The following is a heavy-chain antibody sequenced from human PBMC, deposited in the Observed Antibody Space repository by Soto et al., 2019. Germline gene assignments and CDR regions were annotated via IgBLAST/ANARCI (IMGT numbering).Heavy chain of an antibody. CDR3: VRSGDNYNLLDY. Sequence: QVQLVESGGDLVKPGGSLRLSCAASGFTFSDHYKSWIRQAPGKGLEWIGYSSNSGSFTRYADSVKGRFSISRDNAKNSLYLQINSLRGDDTAIYYCVRSGDNYNLLDYWGQGTPVTVSS. D-gene: IGHD1-1*01. J-gene: IGHJ4*02. V-gene: IGHV3-11*06. CDR1: GFTFSDHY. CDR2: SSNSGSFT.